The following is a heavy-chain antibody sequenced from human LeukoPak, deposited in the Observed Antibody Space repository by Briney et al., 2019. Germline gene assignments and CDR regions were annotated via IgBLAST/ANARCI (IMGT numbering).Heavy chain of an antibody. Sequence: GESLKISCKGSGYSFKSYWIAWVRQMPGKGLEWMGIIYPGDSETRYSPSFQGQVTISADKSISTAYLQWSSLKASDTAMYYCARRRIAARLYDAFDIWGQGTMVTVSS. CDR2: IYPGDSET. V-gene: IGHV5-51*01. CDR1: GYSFKSYW. D-gene: IGHD6-6*01. CDR3: ARRRIAARLYDAFDI. J-gene: IGHJ3*02.